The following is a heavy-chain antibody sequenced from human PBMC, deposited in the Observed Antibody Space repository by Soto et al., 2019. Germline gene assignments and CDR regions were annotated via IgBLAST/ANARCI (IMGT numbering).Heavy chain of an antibody. J-gene: IGHJ6*02. CDR3: ASAAREYYYYGMDV. CDR2: ISYDGSNK. CDR1: GLTFSSYG. V-gene: IGHV3-30*03. Sequence: GGSLRLSCAASGLTFSSYGMHWVRQAPGKGPEWVAAISYDGSNKNYADSVKGRFTISRDNSKNTVYLQMNSLRAEDTAVYYCASAAREYYYYGMDVWGQGTTVTVSS.